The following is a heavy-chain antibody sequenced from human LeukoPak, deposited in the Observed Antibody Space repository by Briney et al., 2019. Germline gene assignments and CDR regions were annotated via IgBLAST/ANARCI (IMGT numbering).Heavy chain of an antibody. CDR2: ISSGAGTR. V-gene: IGHV3-48*04. CDR3: AREDCSSTSCWFDP. J-gene: IGHJ5*02. CDR1: GFTFSSYS. D-gene: IGHD2-2*01. Sequence: GGSLRLSCAASGFTFSSYSMNWVRQAPGKGLEWVSYISSGAGTRKYADSVKGRFTISRDNAKNSLYLQINSLRVEDTAVYYCAREDCSSTSCWFDPWGQGTLVTVSS.